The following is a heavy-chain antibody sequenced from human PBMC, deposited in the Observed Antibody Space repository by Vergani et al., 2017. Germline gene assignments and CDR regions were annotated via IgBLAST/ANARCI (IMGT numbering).Heavy chain of an antibody. J-gene: IGHJ5*02. CDR1: GFTFSSYA. CDR2: ISYDGSNK. CDR3: ARETYYDYVWGSYRHNWFDP. V-gene: IGHV3-30-3*01. Sequence: VQLLESGGGLVQPGGSLRLSCAASGFTFSSYAMSWVRQAPGKGLEWVAVISYDGSNKYYADSVKGRFTISRDNSKNTLYLQMNSLRAEDTAVYYCARETYYDYVWGSYRHNWFDPWGQGTLVTVSS. D-gene: IGHD3-16*02.